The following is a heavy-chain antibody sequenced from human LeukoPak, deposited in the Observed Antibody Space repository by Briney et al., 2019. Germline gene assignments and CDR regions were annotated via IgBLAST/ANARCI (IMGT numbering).Heavy chain of an antibody. CDR1: GFNFNNYA. CDR2: IVASSGAT. J-gene: IGHJ4*02. V-gene: IGHV3-23*01. CDR3: ANQARRTGYYFDN. Sequence: PGGSLRLSCAASGFNFNNYAMSWVRQAPGKGLEWVSHIVASSGATFYADSVKGRFTVSRDNSKNALYLEMSSLRAEDTAVYYCANQARRTGYYFDNWGQGTLVTVSS.